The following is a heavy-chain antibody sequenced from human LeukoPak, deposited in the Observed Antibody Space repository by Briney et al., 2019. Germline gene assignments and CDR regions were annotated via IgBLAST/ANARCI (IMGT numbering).Heavy chain of an antibody. D-gene: IGHD3-22*01. Sequence: GGSLRLSCAASGFTFISYAMTWVRQAPGKGLEWVSSVSGSGGSTYYADSVKGRFTISRDNSKNTLVLQMNSLRAGDTAVYYCAKSSYYDSSGYYREYYFDYWGQGTLVTVSS. CDR1: GFTFISYA. CDR2: VSGSGGST. V-gene: IGHV3-23*01. CDR3: AKSSYYDSSGYYREYYFDY. J-gene: IGHJ4*02.